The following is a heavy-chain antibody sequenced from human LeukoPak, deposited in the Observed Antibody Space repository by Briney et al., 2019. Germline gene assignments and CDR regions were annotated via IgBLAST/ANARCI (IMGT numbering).Heavy chain of an antibody. CDR3: ARQALPCSSTSCYTSYYYYYMDV. D-gene: IGHD2-2*02. CDR2: IYTSGST. CDR1: GGSISSYY. Sequence: PSETLSLTCTVSGGSISSYYWSWIRQPAGKGLEWIGRIYTSGSTNYNPSLKSRVTMSVDTSKNQFSLKLSSVTAADTAVYYCARQALPCSSTSCYTSYYYYYMDVWGKGTTVTVSS. J-gene: IGHJ6*03. V-gene: IGHV4-4*07.